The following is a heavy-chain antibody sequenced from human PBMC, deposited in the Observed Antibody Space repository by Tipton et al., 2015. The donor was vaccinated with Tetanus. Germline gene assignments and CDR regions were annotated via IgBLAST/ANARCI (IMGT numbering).Heavy chain of an antibody. D-gene: IGHD3-22*01. J-gene: IGHJ3*02. CDR1: GGSISTYY. CDR3: ARDVWRYYDSSGYQDHDAFDI. Sequence: TLSLTCTVSGGSISTYYWSWIRQPAGKGLEWIGRIYTSGSTNYNPSLKRGVTMSVDTSNTRFSLKLSSVTAADTAGYYCARDVWRYYDSSGYQDHDAFDIWGQGTMVTVSS. CDR2: IYTSGST. V-gene: IGHV4-4*07.